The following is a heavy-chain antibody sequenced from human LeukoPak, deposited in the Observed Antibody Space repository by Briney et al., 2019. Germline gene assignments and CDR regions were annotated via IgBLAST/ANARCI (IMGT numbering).Heavy chain of an antibody. Sequence: SETLSLTCTVPGGSISSYYWSWIRQPPGKGLEWIGYIYYSGSTNYNPSLKSRVTISVDTSKNQFSLKLSSVTDAYTAVYYCARMGITFGGVIVSNWFDPWGQGTLVTVSS. V-gene: IGHV4-59*01. CDR1: GGSISSYY. J-gene: IGHJ5*02. CDR2: IYYSGST. D-gene: IGHD3-16*02. CDR3: ARMGITFGGVIVSNWFDP.